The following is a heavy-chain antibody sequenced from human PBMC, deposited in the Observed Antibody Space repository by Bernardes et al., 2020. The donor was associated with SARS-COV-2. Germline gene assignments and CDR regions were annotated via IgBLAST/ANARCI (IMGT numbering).Heavy chain of an antibody. CDR1: GFTFSSYS. J-gene: IGHJ6*02. D-gene: IGHD5-12*01. Sequence: GGSLSLSCAASGFTFSSYSMNWVRQAPGKGLEWVSSISSSSSYIYYADSVKGRFTISRDNAKNSLYLQMNSLRAEDTAVYYCARDRWWLREYYYYYYGMDVWGQGTTVTVSS. CDR2: ISSSSSYI. CDR3: ARDRWWLREYYYYYYGMDV. V-gene: IGHV3-21*01.